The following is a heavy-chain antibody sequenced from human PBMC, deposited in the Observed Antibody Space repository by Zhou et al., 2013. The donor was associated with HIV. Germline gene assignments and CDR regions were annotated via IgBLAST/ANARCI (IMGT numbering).Heavy chain of an antibody. Sequence: QVQLVQSGAEVKKPGSSVNVSCKASGGTFSNAAINWVRQAPGQGLEWMGGIIPIFATANYAQRFQGRVTITTDESTSTVYMELNSLRSEDTAVYYCARGALMSVVVPAAAHDYWGQGTLVTVSS. D-gene: IGHD2-2*01. J-gene: IGHJ4*02. CDR1: GGTFSNAA. CDR2: IIPIFATA. CDR3: ARGALMSVVVPAAAHDY. V-gene: IGHV1-69*05.